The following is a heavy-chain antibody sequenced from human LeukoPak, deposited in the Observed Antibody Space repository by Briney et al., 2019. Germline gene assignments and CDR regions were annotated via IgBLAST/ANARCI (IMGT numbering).Heavy chain of an antibody. J-gene: IGHJ4*02. CDR1: GGSISSGSYY. Sequence: SETLSPTCTVSGGSISSGSYYWSWIRQPAGKGLEWIGRIYTSGSTNYNPSLKSRVTISVDTSKNQFSLNLNSVTAADTAVYYCARASRTGLGIGSFDYWGQGTLVTVSS. CDR3: ARASRTGLGIGSFDY. V-gene: IGHV4-61*02. D-gene: IGHD7-27*01. CDR2: IYTSGST.